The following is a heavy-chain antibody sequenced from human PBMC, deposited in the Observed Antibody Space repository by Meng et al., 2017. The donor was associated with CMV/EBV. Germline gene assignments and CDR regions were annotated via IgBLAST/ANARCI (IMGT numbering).Heavy chain of an antibody. CDR2: IYYSGST. CDR3: ARGGGGRTNRGMDV. V-gene: IGHV4-59*01. D-gene: IGHD1-14*01. Sequence: SETLSLTCTVSGGSISSYYWSWIRQPPGKGLEWIGYIYYSGSTNYNPSLKSRVTISVDTSKNQSSLKLSSVTAADTAVYYCARGGGGRTNRGMDVWGQGTTVTVSS. CDR1: GGSISSYY. J-gene: IGHJ6*02.